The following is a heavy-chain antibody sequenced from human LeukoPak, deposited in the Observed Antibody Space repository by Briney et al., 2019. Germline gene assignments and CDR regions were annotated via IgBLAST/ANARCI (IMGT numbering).Heavy chain of an antibody. J-gene: IGHJ3*02. CDR2: IKQDGSEK. CDR3: ARVRITIFRVVATNDAFDI. Sequence: WGSLRLSCAASGFTFSSYWMSWVRQAPGKGLEWVANIKQDGSEKYYVDSVKGRFTISRDNAKNSLYLQMNSLRAEDTAVYYCARVRITIFRVVATNDAFDIWGQGTMVTVSS. CDR1: GFTFSSYW. V-gene: IGHV3-7*01. D-gene: IGHD3-3*01.